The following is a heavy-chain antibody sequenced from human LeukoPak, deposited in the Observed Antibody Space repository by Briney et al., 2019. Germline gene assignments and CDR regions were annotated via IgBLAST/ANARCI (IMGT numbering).Heavy chain of an antibody. CDR1: GGSFSGYY. CDR2: INHSGST. CDR3: ARGPPADIVVVPNVGAYGMDV. Sequence: SETLSLTCAVYGGSFSGYYWSWIRQPPGKGLEWIGEINHSGSTNYNPSLKSRVTISVDTSKNQFSLKLSSVTAADTAVYYCARGPPADIVVVPNVGAYGMDVWGQGTTVTVSS. D-gene: IGHD2-2*01. J-gene: IGHJ6*02. V-gene: IGHV4-34*01.